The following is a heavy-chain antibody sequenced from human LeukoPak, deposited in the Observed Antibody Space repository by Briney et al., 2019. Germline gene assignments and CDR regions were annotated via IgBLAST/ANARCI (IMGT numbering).Heavy chain of an antibody. D-gene: IGHD3-10*01. CDR3: ASGSGSYRTPYYYMDV. CDR1: GFTVSSNY. CDR2: IYSGGST. J-gene: IGHJ6*03. V-gene: IGHV3-53*01. Sequence: TGGSLRLSCAASGFTVSSNYMSWVRQAPGRGLEWVSIIYSGGSTYYADSVKGRFTISRDNSKNTLYLQMNSLRAKDTAVYYCASGSGSYRTPYYYMDVWGKGTTVTVSS.